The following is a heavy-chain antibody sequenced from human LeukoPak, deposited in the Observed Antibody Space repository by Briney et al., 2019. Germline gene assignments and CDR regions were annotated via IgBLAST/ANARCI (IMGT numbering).Heavy chain of an antibody. V-gene: IGHV3-15*01. CDR2: IKSKGDGETT. J-gene: IGHJ4*02. CDR3: TTDLGLTMIRGVIVY. Sequence: GGSLRLSCTASGFTFTNAWMNWVRPAPGKGLEWVGRIKSKGDGETTDYAAPVKGRLTMSRDDSKATLYLQMNSLKAEDTAVYYCTTDLGLTMIRGVIVYWGQGALVTVSS. CDR1: GFTFTNAW. D-gene: IGHD3-10*01.